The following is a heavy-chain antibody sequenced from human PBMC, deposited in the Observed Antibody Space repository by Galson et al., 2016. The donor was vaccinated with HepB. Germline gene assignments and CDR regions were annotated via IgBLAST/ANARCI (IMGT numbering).Heavy chain of an antibody. CDR2: VSGSGRST. CDR3: AKDSDPLGEPLWYFAY. J-gene: IGHJ4*02. V-gene: IGHV3-23*01. CDR1: GSTFSSYA. D-gene: IGHD3-10*01. Sequence: SLRLSCAASGSTFSSYAMSWVRQSPGKGLEWVSAVSGSGRSTYYPDSVKGRFTISRDNSKNTLYLQMNSLRAEDTAVYYCAKDSDPLGEPLWYFAYWGQGTLVTVSS.